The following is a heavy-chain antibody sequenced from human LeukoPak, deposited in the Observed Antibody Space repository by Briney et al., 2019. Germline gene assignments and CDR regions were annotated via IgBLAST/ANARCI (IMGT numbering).Heavy chain of an antibody. Sequence: GGSLRLSCAASGFTFISYWMTWVRQAPGKGLEWVSSISGSSSYIYYADSVKGRFSISRDNAKNSLYLQMNSLRAEDTAVYYCARDLLGWELHYFDYWGQGTLVTVSS. CDR1: GFTFISYW. V-gene: IGHV3-21*01. CDR3: ARDLLGWELHYFDY. D-gene: IGHD1-26*01. J-gene: IGHJ4*02. CDR2: ISGSSSYI.